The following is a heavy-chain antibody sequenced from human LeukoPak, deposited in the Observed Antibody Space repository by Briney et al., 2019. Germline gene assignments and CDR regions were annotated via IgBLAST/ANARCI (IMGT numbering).Heavy chain of an antibody. Sequence: GGSLRLSCAAAGFTVGSNYMRWVRQAPGKGLEWVSVIYSGGSTYYADSVKGRFTISRDNSKNTMYLQTNRQRAEETAVYYCARATVDDYFDYWGQGTLVTVSS. V-gene: IGHV3-66*01. CDR3: ARATVDDYFDY. CDR2: IYSGGST. D-gene: IGHD6-19*01. J-gene: IGHJ4*02. CDR1: GFTVGSNY.